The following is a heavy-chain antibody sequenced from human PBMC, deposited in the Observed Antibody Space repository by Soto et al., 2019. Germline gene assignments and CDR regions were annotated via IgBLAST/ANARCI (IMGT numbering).Heavy chain of an antibody. V-gene: IGHV1-58*01. CDR2: IVVGSGNT. CDR1: GFTFTSSA. Sequence: SVKVSCKASGFTFTSSAVQWVRQARGQRLEWIGWIVVGSGNTNYAQKFQERVTITRDMSTSTAYMELSSLRSEDTAVYYCAANRGYSSYVSYYYGMDVWGQGTTVTVSS. D-gene: IGHD4-4*01. J-gene: IGHJ6*02. CDR3: AANRGYSSYVSYYYGMDV.